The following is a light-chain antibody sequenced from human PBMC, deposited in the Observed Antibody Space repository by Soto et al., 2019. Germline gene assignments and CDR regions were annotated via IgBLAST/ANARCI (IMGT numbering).Light chain of an antibody. J-gene: IGKJ1*01. CDR1: QSVSSN. V-gene: IGKV3-15*01. Sequence: LTQSPATLSVYPGERATLSCRASQSVSSNLAWYQQKPGQAPRLLIYDASTRATGIPARFSGSGSGTEFTLTISSLQSEDFAVYYCQQYNNWRTFGQGTKVDIK. CDR2: DAS. CDR3: QQYNNWRT.